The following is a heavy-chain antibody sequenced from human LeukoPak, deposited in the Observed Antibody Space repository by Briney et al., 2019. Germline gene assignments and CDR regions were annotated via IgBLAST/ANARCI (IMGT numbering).Heavy chain of an antibody. CDR3: ARTYGSGSYIDYYYYYMDV. D-gene: IGHD3-10*01. Sequence: SETLSLTCTVSGGSISSYYWSWIRQPPGKGLEWIGYIYYSGSTNYKPSLKSRVTISVDTSKNQFSLKLSSVTAADTAVYYCARTYGSGSYIDYYYYYMDVWGKGTTVTISS. CDR2: IYYSGST. CDR1: GGSISSYY. J-gene: IGHJ6*03. V-gene: IGHV4-59*01.